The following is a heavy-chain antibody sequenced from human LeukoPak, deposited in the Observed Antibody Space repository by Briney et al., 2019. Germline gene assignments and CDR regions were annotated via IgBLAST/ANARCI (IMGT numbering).Heavy chain of an antibody. CDR2: ISWDGGST. J-gene: IGHJ4*02. Sequence: QSGGSLRLSCAASGFMFDDYTIHWVRQAPGKGLEWVSLISWDGGSTYYADSVKGRFTISRDNSKNSLYLQMNSLRTEDTALYYCAKEQDSAMVFGYWGQGTLVTVSS. D-gene: IGHD5-18*01. CDR3: AKEQDSAMVFGY. V-gene: IGHV3-43*01. CDR1: GFMFDDYT.